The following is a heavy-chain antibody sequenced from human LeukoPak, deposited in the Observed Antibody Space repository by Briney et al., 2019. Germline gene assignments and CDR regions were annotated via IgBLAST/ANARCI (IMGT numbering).Heavy chain of an antibody. CDR2: IYSGGST. D-gene: IGHD6-13*01. J-gene: IGHJ4*02. CDR1: GFTVSSNY. V-gene: IGHV3-66*01. CDR3: ARSHSSSWLYYFEY. Sequence: GGSLRFSCAASGFTVSSNYMSWVRQAPGKRLEWVSVIYSGGSTQYADSVKGRFTISRDNSKKTLYLQMDSLRAEDTAVYYCARSHSSSWLYYFEYWGQGTLVTVSS.